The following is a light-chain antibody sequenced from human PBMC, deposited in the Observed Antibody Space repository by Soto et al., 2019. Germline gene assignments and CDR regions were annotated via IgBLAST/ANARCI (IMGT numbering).Light chain of an antibody. CDR2: GAS. Sequence: EIVLTQSPGTLSLPPGEVATLSCRASQSVSSRFLAWYQHRSGQAPRLLIYGASSRAAGIPDRFRGGGSGTDFSLTIAGLEPEDFAVYYCQQRSSRPPTFGQGTKVEIK. CDR3: QQRSSRPPT. V-gene: IGKV3D-20*02. CDR1: QSVSSRF. J-gene: IGKJ1*01.